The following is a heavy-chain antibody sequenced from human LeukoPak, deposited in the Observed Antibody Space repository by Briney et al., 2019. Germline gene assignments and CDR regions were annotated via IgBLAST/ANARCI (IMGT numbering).Heavy chain of an antibody. J-gene: IGHJ4*02. CDR2: INHSGST. D-gene: IGHD1-26*01. CDR1: GGSFSGYY. CDR3: ARGGYGGSSWYFDY. V-gene: IGHV4-34*01. Sequence: PSETLSLTCAVYGGSFSGYYWSWIRQPPGKGLEWIGEINHSGSTNYNPSLKSRGTISVDTSKNQFSLKLSSVTAADTAVYYCARGGYGGSSWYFDYWGQGTLVTVSS.